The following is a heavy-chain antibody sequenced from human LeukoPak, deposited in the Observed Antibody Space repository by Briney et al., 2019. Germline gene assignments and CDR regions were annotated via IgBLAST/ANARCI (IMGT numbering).Heavy chain of an antibody. CDR3: ARLMTTVTSEY. CDR2: IYYSGNT. V-gene: IGHV4-39*01. Sequence: PSETLSLTCTVSGGSINRSYYYRGWIRQPPGKGLEWIGSIYYSGNTYYNPSLKSRVTISVDTSKNQFSLKLSSVTAADTAVYYCARLMTTVTSEYWGQGTLVTVSS. D-gene: IGHD4-17*01. J-gene: IGHJ4*02. CDR1: GGSINRSYYY.